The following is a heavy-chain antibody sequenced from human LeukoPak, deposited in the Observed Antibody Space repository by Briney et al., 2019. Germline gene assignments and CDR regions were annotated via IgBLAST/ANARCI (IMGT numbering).Heavy chain of an antibody. CDR3: TRDTGCSGGTCYSSYDY. V-gene: IGHV3-7*01. D-gene: IGHD2-15*01. Sequence: GGSLRLPCAASGFTFSSYWMTWVRQAPGKGLEWVANIKQDGSEKYYVDSVKGRFTISRDNAKNSLYLQMNSLRAEDTAVYYCTRDTGCSGGTCYSSYDYWGQGTLVTVSS. J-gene: IGHJ4*02. CDR2: IKQDGSEK. CDR1: GFTFSSYW.